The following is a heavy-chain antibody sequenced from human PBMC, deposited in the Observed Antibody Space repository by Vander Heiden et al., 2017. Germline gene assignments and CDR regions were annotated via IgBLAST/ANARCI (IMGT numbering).Heavy chain of an antibody. D-gene: IGHD6-6*01. CDR1: GGTFNSYA. V-gene: IGHV1-69*18. CDR3: VASPMSPGDF. J-gene: IGHJ4*02. Sequence: QVQLVQSGAEVKKPGSSVKVSCKASGGTFNSYAITWVRQAPGQGLEWMGRIVPMFNTSNYAQKFQGRFSISADESLTTANMELSGLGYDDTAVYYCVASPMSPGDFWGQGTLVTVSS. CDR2: IVPMFNTS.